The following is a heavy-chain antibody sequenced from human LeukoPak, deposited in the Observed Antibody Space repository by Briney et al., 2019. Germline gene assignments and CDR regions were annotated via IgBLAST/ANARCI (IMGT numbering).Heavy chain of an antibody. Sequence: ASVKVSCKASGYTFTSYDINWVRQATGQGLEWMGWMNPHTGNMDYAQKFQGRVTMTTDTSTSTVYMELTSLRSDDTAVYYCARGGGPKVVIGNNELIDYWGQGTLVTVSS. CDR2: MNPHTGNM. CDR3: ARGGGPKVVIGNNELIDY. V-gene: IGHV1-8*01. D-gene: IGHD1/OR15-1a*01. J-gene: IGHJ4*02. CDR1: GYTFTSYD.